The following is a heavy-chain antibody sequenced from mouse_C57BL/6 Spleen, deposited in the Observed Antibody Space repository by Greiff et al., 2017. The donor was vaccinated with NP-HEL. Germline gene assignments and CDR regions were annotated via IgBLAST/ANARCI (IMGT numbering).Heavy chain of an antibody. V-gene: IGHV1-26*01. CDR1: GYTFTDYY. CDR3: ARWGYDGYSDY. Sequence: EVQLQQSGPELVKPGASVKISCKASGYTFTDYYMNWVKQSHGKSLEWIGDINPNNGGTSYNQKFKGKATLTVDKSSSTAYMELRSLTSEDSAVYYCARWGYDGYSDYWGQGTTLTVSS. J-gene: IGHJ2*01. D-gene: IGHD2-3*01. CDR2: INPNNGGT.